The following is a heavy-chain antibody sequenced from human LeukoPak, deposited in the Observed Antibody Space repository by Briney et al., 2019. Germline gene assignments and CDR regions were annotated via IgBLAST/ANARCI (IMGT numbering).Heavy chain of an antibody. V-gene: IGHV4-59*13. Sequence: EPLSPPCTVSGGSLSSSYWSWIRQPPGKGLEGFGYIYYRASTNYNPALKSRVTISVDTSKNQFSLKLSSVTAADTAVYYCATAPVVPAAVDRPYFDYWGQGTLVTVSS. CDR2: IYYRAST. CDR1: GGSLSSSY. D-gene: IGHD2-2*01. J-gene: IGHJ4*02. CDR3: ATAPVVPAAVDRPYFDY.